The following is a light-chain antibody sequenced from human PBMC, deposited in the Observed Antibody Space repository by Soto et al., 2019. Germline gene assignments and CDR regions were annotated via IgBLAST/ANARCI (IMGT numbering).Light chain of an antibody. Sequence: DIQMTQSPSSVSASVGDRVTVTCRASRNISSWLAWYQVRPGKAPNLLIYGASTLQNGAPSRFSSSGSGTDFTLTVINLQPEDFATYYCQQGHSFPFTFGPGTKVDI. CDR2: GAS. CDR3: QQGHSFPFT. J-gene: IGKJ3*01. CDR1: RNISSW. V-gene: IGKV1-12*01.